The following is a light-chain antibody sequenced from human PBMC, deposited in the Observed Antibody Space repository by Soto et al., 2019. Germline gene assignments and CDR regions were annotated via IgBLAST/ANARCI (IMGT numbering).Light chain of an antibody. CDR1: QSVSTTL. CDR3: QQYGSSRYT. V-gene: IGKV3-20*01. J-gene: IGKJ2*01. Sequence: ETVLTQSPGTLSLSPGERATLSCRASQSVSTTLLAWYQQKPRQPPRLLIYGASSRASGIPDRFSGSGSGTEFTLTISRLEPEEFAVYYCQQYGSSRYTFGQGTKLEIK. CDR2: GAS.